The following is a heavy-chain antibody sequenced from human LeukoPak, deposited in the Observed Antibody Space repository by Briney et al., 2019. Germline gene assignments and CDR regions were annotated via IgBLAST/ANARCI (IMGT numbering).Heavy chain of an antibody. CDR1: GGSISSYY. D-gene: IGHD5-24*01. CDR2: IYYSGST. Sequence: SETLSLTCTVSGGSISSYYWSWIRQPPGKGLEWIGYIYYSGSTNYNPSLKSRVTISLDTSKNQFSLKLSSVTVADTAVYYCAREKNRDGYNRSEDAFDICGQGTMVTVSS. CDR3: AREKNRDGYNRSEDAFDI. J-gene: IGHJ3*02. V-gene: IGHV4-59*01.